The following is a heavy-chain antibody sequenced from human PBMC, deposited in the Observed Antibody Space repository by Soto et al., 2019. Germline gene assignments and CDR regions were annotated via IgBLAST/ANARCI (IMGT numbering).Heavy chain of an antibody. Sequence: QLQLQESGSGLVKPSQTLSLTCAVSGGSISSGDYSWSWIRQPPGKGLEWIGYIYHSGSTYYNPSLKRRVTILVDRSKNQFSLKLSSVTAADTAVYYGARGEGVALGYWGQGTLVTVSS. CDR1: GGSISSGDYS. CDR2: IYHSGST. D-gene: IGHD3-3*01. CDR3: ARGEGVALGY. J-gene: IGHJ4*02. V-gene: IGHV4-30-2*01.